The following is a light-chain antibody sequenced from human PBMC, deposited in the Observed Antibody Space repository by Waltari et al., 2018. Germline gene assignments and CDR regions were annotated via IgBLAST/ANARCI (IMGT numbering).Light chain of an antibody. Sequence: SSELTQDPAVSVAMGQTVRITCDGDSLRSYYARWYQPRPGQAPILIIYDKNNRPSGVPDRFSGSSSHNTGSLTITGAQAEDEASYYCHSRDASGVAGSFGGGTKLTVL. CDR2: DKN. CDR1: SLRSYY. J-gene: IGLJ2*01. V-gene: IGLV3-19*01. CDR3: HSRDASGVAGS.